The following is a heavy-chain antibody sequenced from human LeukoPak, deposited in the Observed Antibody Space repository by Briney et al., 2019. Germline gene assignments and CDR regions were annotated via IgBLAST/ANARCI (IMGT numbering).Heavy chain of an antibody. Sequence: PSETLSLNCTVSGGSISSYYWSWIRQPPGKGLEWIGYIYYSGSTNYNPSLKSRVTISVDTSKNQFSLKLSSVTAADTAVYYCARSYGSGSYKWFDPWGQGTLVTVSS. CDR3: ARSYGSGSYKWFDP. CDR2: IYYSGST. V-gene: IGHV4-59*08. D-gene: IGHD3-10*01. CDR1: GGSISSYY. J-gene: IGHJ5*02.